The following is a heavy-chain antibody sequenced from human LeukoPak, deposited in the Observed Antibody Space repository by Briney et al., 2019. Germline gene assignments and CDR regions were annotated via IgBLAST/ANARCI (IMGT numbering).Heavy chain of an antibody. CDR1: GFTFRDYW. CDR2: IKYDGSEK. CDR3: ARRNLFDY. Sequence: GGSLRLSCVASGFTFRDYWMTWVRQAPGKGLEGVANIKYDGSEKYFVDSVNGRFTISRDNAKNSVYLQMNSLRVEDTAVYYCARRNLFDYWGQGTVVTVSS. D-gene: IGHD1-14*01. J-gene: IGHJ4*02. V-gene: IGHV3-7*01.